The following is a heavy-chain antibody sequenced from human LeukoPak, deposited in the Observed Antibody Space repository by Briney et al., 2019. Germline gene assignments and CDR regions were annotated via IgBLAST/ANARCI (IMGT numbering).Heavy chain of an antibody. V-gene: IGHV1-69*05. D-gene: IGHD3-22*01. CDR2: IIPIFGTA. CDR1: GGTFSSYA. J-gene: IGHJ5*02. CDR3: ARDHRYYYDSSGYYDYNWFDP. Sequence: SVKVSCKASGGTFSSYAISWVRRAPGQGREWMGRIIPIFGTANYAQKFQGRVTITTDESTSTAYMELSSLRSEDTAVYYCARDHRYYYDSSGYYDYNWFDPWGQGTLLTVSS.